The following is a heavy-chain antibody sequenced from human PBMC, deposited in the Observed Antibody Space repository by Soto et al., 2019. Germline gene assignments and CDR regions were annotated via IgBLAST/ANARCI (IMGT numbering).Heavy chain of an antibody. D-gene: IGHD3-22*01. CDR3: ARDREYYDSSGLYFHY. V-gene: IGHV4-59*01. J-gene: IGHJ4*01. CDR1: GGSISDYY. CDR2: TYYGWNT. Sequence: PSETLSLTCSVSGGSISDYYWSWIRQPPGKGLEWIGYTYYGWNTNYNPSLKSRVTISVDTSKNQFSLKLISVTAADTAVYYCARDREYYDSSGLYFHYWGPGTLLTVSS.